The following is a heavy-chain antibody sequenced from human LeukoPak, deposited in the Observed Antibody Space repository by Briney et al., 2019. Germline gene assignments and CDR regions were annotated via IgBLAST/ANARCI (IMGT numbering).Heavy chain of an antibody. CDR2: ISYDGSNK. CDR3: AKGEGPYCSSTSCYPDDY. Sequence: PGGSLRLSCAASGFTFSSYGMHWVRQAPGKGLEWVAVISYDGSNKYYADSVKGRFTISRDNSKNTLYLQMNSLRAEDTAVYYCAKGEGPYCSSTSCYPDDYWGQGTLVTVSS. D-gene: IGHD2-2*01. J-gene: IGHJ4*02. CDR1: GFTFSSYG. V-gene: IGHV3-30*18.